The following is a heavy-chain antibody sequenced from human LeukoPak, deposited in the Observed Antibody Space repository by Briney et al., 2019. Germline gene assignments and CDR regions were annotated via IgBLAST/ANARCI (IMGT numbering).Heavy chain of an antibody. CDR3: ARVSSRRWLQSQHLDY. CDR1: GFTFSSYA. CDR2: ISYDGSNK. D-gene: IGHD5-24*01. Sequence: GRSLRLSCAASGFTFSSYAMHWVRQAPGKGREWVAVISYDGSNKYYADSVKGRFTISRDNSKNTLYLQMNSLRAEDTAVYYCARVSSRRWLQSQHLDYWGQGTLVTVSS. J-gene: IGHJ4*02. V-gene: IGHV3-30*01.